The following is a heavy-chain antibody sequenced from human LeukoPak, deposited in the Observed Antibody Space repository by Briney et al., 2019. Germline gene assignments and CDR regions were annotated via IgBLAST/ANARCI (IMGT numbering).Heavy chain of an antibody. V-gene: IGHV4-59*01. D-gene: IGHD2-2*02. CDR1: GGSISSYY. J-gene: IGHJ6*03. CDR3: ARTGYCSSASCYTASRPYYYYYMDV. Sequence: SETLSLTCTVSGGSISSYYWSWIRQPPGKGLEWIGYIYYSGSTNYNPSLKSRVTISVDTSKNQFSLKLSSVTAADTAVYYCARTGYCSSASCYTASRPYYYYYMDVWGKGTTVTVSS. CDR2: IYYSGST.